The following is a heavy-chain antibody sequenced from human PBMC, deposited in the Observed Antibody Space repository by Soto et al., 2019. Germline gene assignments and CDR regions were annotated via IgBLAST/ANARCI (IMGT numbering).Heavy chain of an antibody. CDR3: ARDFPKQQLSYYYYYMDV. CDR2: ISAYNGNT. V-gene: IGHV1-18*01. CDR1: GYTFTSDG. J-gene: IGHJ6*03. D-gene: IGHD6-13*01. Sequence: ASVKGSCKASGYTFTSDGISWVRQAPGQGLEWMGWISAYNGNTNYAQKLQGRVTMTTDTSTSTAYMELRSLRSDDTAVYYCARDFPKQQLSYYYYYMDVWGKGTTVTVSS.